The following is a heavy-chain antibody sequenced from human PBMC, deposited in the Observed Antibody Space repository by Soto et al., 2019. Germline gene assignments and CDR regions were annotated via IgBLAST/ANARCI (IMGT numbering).Heavy chain of an antibody. J-gene: IGHJ4*02. Sequence: QVQLQESGPGLVKPSQTLSLTCTVSGGSISSGGYYWSWIRQHPGKGLEWIGYIYYSGSTYYNPSLKSRVTISVDTSKNQFSLKLSSVTAADTAVYYCARYYYGSGSYYYFDYWGQGTLVTVSS. CDR2: IYYSGST. D-gene: IGHD3-10*01. CDR1: GGSISSGGYY. V-gene: IGHV4-31*03. CDR3: ARYYYGSGSYYYFDY.